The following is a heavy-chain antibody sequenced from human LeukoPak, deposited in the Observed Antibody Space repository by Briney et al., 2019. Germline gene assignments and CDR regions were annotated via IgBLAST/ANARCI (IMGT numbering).Heavy chain of an antibody. D-gene: IGHD4-17*01. CDR2: INHSGST. Sequence: SETLCLTCAVYGGSFSGYYWSWIRQPPGKGLEWIGEINHSGSTNYNPSLKSRVTISVDTSKNQFSLKLSSVTAADTAVYYCARATPFMTTVTHYYYYYGMDVWGQGTTVTVSS. CDR3: ARATPFMTTVTHYYYYYGMDV. J-gene: IGHJ6*02. CDR1: GGSFSGYY. V-gene: IGHV4-34*01.